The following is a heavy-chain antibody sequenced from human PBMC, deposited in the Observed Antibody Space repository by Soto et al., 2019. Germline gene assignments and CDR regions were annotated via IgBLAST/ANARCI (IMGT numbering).Heavy chain of an antibody. D-gene: IGHD5-12*01. CDR2: ISGRSSSK. V-gene: IGHV3-23*01. J-gene: IGHJ5*02. CDR3: AKGFSGYDYSVDA. Sequence: GGSLRLSCVASGFTFENYVMTWVRQAPGKGLEWVSTISGRSSSKYYADSVKGRFTISRDNFRNTLYLQMNNLGPEDMAVYYCAKGFSGYDYSVDARGQGTLVTVSS. CDR1: GFTFENYV.